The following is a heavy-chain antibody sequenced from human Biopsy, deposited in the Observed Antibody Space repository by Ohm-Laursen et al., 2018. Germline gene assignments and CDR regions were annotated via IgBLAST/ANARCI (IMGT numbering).Heavy chain of an antibody. V-gene: IGHV1-18*04. Sequence: SVKVSCKTSGYTFTAYGISWVRQAPGQGLEWMGWISTYNDDTNIAQKFQGRVSMTTDTSTRTAYMELRSLRSGDTAIYFCARDPGYDFWSGSDPLERGGQGTLVTVS. D-gene: IGHD3-3*01. CDR1: GYTFTAYG. J-gene: IGHJ3*01. CDR2: ISTYNDDT. CDR3: ARDPGYDFWSGSDPLER.